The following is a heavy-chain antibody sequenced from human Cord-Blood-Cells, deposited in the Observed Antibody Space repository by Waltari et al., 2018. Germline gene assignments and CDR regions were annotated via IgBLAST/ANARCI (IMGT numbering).Heavy chain of an antibody. CDR1: GGSFSGYY. CDR3: ARGGGYCSSTSCFVKSYYYYGMDV. J-gene: IGHJ6*02. V-gene: IGHV4-34*01. CDR2: ITHSGST. Sequence: QVQLQQWGAGLLKPSETLSLTCAVYGGSFSGYYWSWIRQPPGKGLAWIGEITHSGSTNNNPSLKRRVTISVDTSKNLFSLKLSSVTAADTAVYYCARGGGYCSSTSCFVKSYYYYGMDVWGQGTTVTVSS. D-gene: IGHD2-2*01.